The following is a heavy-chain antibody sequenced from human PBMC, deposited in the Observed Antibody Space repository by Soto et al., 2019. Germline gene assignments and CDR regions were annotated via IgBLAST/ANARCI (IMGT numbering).Heavy chain of an antibody. D-gene: IGHD3-10*01. J-gene: IGHJ6*02. CDR2: IYYSGST. CDR3: AREEGLLWFGEVYGSGYYYGMDC. Sequence: PSETLSLTCTVSGGSVSSGSYYWSWIRQPPGKGLEWIGYIYYSGSTNYNPSLKSRVTISVDTSKNQFSLKLSSVTAADTAVYYCAREEGLLWFGEVYGSGYYYGMDCWGQGTTVTVSS. V-gene: IGHV4-61*01. CDR1: GGSVSSGSYY.